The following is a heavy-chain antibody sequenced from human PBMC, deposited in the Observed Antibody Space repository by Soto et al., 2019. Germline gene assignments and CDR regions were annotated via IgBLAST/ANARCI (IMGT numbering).Heavy chain of an antibody. CDR3: ARETTVVRWVLFDY. CDR2: IYYSGST. CDR1: GGSISSGGYY. D-gene: IGHD4-17*01. Sequence: LSLTCTVSGGSISSGGYYWSWIRQHPGKGLEWIGYIYYSGSTYYNPSLKSRVTISVDTSKNQFSLKLSSVTAADTAVYYCARETTVVRWVLFDYWGQGTLVTVSS. V-gene: IGHV4-31*03. J-gene: IGHJ4*02.